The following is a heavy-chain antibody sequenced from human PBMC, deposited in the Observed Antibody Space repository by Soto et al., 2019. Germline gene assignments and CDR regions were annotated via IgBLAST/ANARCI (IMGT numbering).Heavy chain of an antibody. V-gene: IGHV1-18*01. D-gene: IGHD1-26*01. Sequence: QVQLVQSGAEVKKPGVSVKVSCKASGYTFTSYGISWVRQAPGQGLEWMGWISAYNGNTNYAQKLQGRVTMTTDTSTSTAYMELRSLRSDDTAVYYCASPIVGATRAGAFDIWGQGTMVTVSS. CDR2: ISAYNGNT. CDR3: ASPIVGATRAGAFDI. CDR1: GYTFTSYG. J-gene: IGHJ3*02.